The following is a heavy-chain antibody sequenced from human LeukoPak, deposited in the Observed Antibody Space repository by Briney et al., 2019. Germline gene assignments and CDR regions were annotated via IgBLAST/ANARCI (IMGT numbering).Heavy chain of an antibody. D-gene: IGHD2-2*01. CDR2: TFYRTKWYN. Sequence: SQTLSLTCAISGDSVSSNSAAWNWIRHSPSTGLEWLARTFYRTKWYNDYAVSVKSRITVKPDTSKNQFSLQLKSVTPEDTAVYYCARTAPYCSSTTSCYDYWGQGTLVTVSS. J-gene: IGHJ4*02. CDR1: GDSVSSNSAA. CDR3: ARTAPYCSSTTSCYDY. V-gene: IGHV6-1*01.